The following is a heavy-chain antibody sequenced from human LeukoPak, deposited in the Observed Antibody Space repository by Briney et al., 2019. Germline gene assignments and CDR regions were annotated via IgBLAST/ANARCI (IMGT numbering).Heavy chain of an antibody. Sequence: GGSLRLSCEVSGFTFNTHWMHWVRQAPGKGLVWVSRIDSNVSSTTYADSVKGRFTISRDNAKNTLYLQMNSLRAEDTAVYYCARETYYDFWSGYYHYYYYMDVWGKGTMVTVSS. V-gene: IGHV3-74*01. J-gene: IGHJ6*03. CDR3: ARETYYDFWSGYYHYYYYMDV. CDR1: GFTFNTHW. D-gene: IGHD3-3*01. CDR2: IDSNVSST.